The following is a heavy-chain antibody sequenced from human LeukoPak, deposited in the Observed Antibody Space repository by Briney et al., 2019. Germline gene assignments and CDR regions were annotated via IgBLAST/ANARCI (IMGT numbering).Heavy chain of an antibody. Sequence: PGGSLRLSCAASGFTFSSYGMHWVRQAPGKGVEGVAFIRYDGSNKYYADSVKGRFTISRDNSKNTLYLQMNSLRAEDTAVYYCAKDGYSYGPPYYYMDVWGKGTTVTVSS. CDR2: IRYDGSNK. V-gene: IGHV3-30*02. CDR1: GFTFSSYG. J-gene: IGHJ6*03. D-gene: IGHD5-18*01. CDR3: AKDGYSYGPPYYYMDV.